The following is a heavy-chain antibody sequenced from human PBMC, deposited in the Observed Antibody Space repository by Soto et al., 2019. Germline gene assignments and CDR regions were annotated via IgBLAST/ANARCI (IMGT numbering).Heavy chain of an antibody. Sequence: GASVKVSCKASGGTFSSYAISWVRQAPGQGLEWMGGIIPIFGTANYAQKFQGRVTITADESTSTAYMELSSLRSEDTAVYYCARDHLRGYCSGGSCSKPDYHYYYGMDVWGQGTTVTVSS. CDR1: GGTFSSYA. CDR2: IIPIFGTA. V-gene: IGHV1-69*13. J-gene: IGHJ6*02. D-gene: IGHD2-15*01. CDR3: ARDHLRGYCSGGSCSKPDYHYYYGMDV.